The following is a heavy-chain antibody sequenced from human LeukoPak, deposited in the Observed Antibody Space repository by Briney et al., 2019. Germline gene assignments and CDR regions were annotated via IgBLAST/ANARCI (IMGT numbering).Heavy chain of an antibody. D-gene: IGHD3-22*01. V-gene: IGHV3-21*04. Sequence: GGSLRLSCAASGFTFSNFAMTWVRQAPGKGLEWVSSIVGSSSTYYADSLKGRFTISRDNAQNSLYLQMNSLRAEDTAVYYCARKLYYYDSGGSAGYAGWFDPWGQGTLVTVSS. CDR2: IVGSSST. J-gene: IGHJ5*02. CDR1: GFTFSNFA. CDR3: ARKLYYYDSGGSAGYAGWFDP.